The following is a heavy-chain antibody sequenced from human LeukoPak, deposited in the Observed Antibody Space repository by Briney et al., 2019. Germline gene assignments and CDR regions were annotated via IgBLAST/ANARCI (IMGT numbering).Heavy chain of an antibody. D-gene: IGHD6-25*01. CDR1: GFSITFY. V-gene: IGHV4-59*08. CDR3: ARHSGYAMDV. Sequence: SETLSLTCIVSGFSITFYWSWFRQPPGKGLEWIGQIHDSGIASYSPSLKSRVTISLDTSKNQFSLHLSFVTAADTDVYYCARHSGYAMDVWGQGITVTVS. CDR2: IHDSGIA. J-gene: IGHJ6*02.